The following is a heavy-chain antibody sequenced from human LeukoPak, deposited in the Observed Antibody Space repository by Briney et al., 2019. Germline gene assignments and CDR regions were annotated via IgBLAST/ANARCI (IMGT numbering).Heavy chain of an antibody. CDR3: AKHTSAYGDYAHGAFDI. D-gene: IGHD4-17*01. J-gene: IGHJ3*02. V-gene: IGHV3-9*01. Sequence: GGSLRLSCAASGFTFDDYAMHWVRQAPGKGLEWVSGISWNSGSLAYADSVKGRFTISRDNAQNSLYLQMNSLRPEDTALYYCAKHTSAYGDYAHGAFDIWGQGTVVTVSS. CDR2: ISWNSGSL. CDR1: GFTFDDYA.